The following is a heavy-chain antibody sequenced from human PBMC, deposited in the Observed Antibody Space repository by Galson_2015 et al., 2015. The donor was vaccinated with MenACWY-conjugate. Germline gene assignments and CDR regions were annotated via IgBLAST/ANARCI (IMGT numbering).Heavy chain of an antibody. J-gene: IGHJ5*02. CDR1: GYTFTTCG. Sequence: SVKVSCKASGYTFTTCGISWVRQARGQGLEWVGWIGTNHGTGKYGDTNYAQKFRDRVTLTADTSTSTAYLALRSLRSDDSAVYFCARDWCCPSGGCYNCFDPWGQGSLVTVSS. V-gene: IGHV1-18*01. CDR3: ARDWCCPSGGCYNCFDP. CDR2: IGTNHGTGKYGDT. D-gene: IGHD2-15*01.